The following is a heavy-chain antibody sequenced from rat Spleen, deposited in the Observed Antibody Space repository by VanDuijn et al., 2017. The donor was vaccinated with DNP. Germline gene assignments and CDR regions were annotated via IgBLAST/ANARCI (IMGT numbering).Heavy chain of an antibody. CDR2: ITYDGSRT. V-gene: IGHV5S10*01. J-gene: IGHJ4*01. Sequence: VQQSGGGLVEPGRSMKLSCVASGIIFSDCDMAWVRQAPRKGLEWVATITYDGSRTFYRDSVKGRFTISRENAKSTLYLHMDSLRPGDTATYYCSTALGGAWGQGTAVTVSS. CDR3: STALGGA. CDR1: GIIFSDCD.